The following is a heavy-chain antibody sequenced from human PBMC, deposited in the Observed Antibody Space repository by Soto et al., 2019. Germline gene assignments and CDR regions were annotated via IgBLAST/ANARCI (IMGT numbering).Heavy chain of an antibody. J-gene: IGHJ4*02. V-gene: IGHV1-3*01. CDR1: GYTFTSYA. Sequence: ASVKVSCKASGYTFTSYAMHWVRQAPGQRLEWMGWINAGNGNTKYSQKFQGRVTITRDTSASTAYMELSSLRSEDTAVYYGARSIVVVTAQDYWGQGTLVTVSS. CDR2: INAGNGNT. CDR3: ARSIVVVTAQDY. D-gene: IGHD2-21*02.